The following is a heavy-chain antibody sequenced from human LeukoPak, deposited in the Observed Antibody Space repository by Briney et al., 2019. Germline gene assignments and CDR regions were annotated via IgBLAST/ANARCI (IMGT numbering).Heavy chain of an antibody. CDR1: GGSISGYY. V-gene: IGHV4-59*01. D-gene: IGHD6-6*01. CDR2: MYYSGST. J-gene: IGHJ6*03. CDR3: ARLHSSSRYYYMDV. Sequence: PSETLSLTCTVSGGSISGYYWSWIRQPPGKALEWIGYMYYSGSTDYNPSLKSRVTISVDTSKNQFSLKLSSVTAADTAVYYCARLHSSSRYYYMDVWGKGTTVTVSS.